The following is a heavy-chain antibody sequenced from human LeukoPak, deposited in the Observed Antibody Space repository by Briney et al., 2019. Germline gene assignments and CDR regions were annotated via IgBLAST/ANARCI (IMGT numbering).Heavy chain of an antibody. D-gene: IGHD6-25*01. J-gene: IGHJ4*02. CDR2: ISGSGGST. CDR1: GFTFSSYA. Sequence: RGSLRLSCAASGFTFSSYAMSWVRQAPGKGLEWVSAISGSGGSTYYADSVKGRFTISRDNAKNSLYLQMNSLRAEDTAVYYCARQSRGYFDYWGQGTLVTVSS. CDR3: ARQSRGYFDY. V-gene: IGHV3-23*01.